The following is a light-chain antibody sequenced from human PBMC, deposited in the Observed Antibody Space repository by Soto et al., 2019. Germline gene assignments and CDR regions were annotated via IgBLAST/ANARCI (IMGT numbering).Light chain of an antibody. J-gene: IGLJ1*01. V-gene: IGLV2-14*01. CDR3: SSYTSSSYV. CDR2: SVS. Sequence: QSVLTQPASVSGSPGQSITISCTGTSSDVGGYNYVSWYQQHPGKAPTLMIYSVSNRPSGVSNRFSGSKSGNTASLTISGLQAEYEADYYGSSYTSSSYVFGTGTKVTVL. CDR1: SSDVGGYNY.